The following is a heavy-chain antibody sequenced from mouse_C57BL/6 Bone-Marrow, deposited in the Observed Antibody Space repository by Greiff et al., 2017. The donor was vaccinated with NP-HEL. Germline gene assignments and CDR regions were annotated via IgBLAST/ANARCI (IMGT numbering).Heavy chain of an antibody. J-gene: IGHJ4*01. CDR3: ASNYYGKDYYAMDY. D-gene: IGHD1-1*01. Sequence: QVQLQQSGAELVMPGASVKLSCKASGYTFTSYWMHWVKQRPGQGLEWIGEIDPSDSYTNYNQKFKGKSTLTVDKSSSTAYMQLSSLTSEDSAVYYCASNYYGKDYYAMDYWGQGTSVTVSS. V-gene: IGHV1-69*01. CDR1: GYTFTSYW. CDR2: IDPSDSYT.